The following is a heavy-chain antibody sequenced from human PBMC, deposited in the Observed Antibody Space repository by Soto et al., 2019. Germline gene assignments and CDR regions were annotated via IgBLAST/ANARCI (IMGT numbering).Heavy chain of an antibody. Sequence: GGSLRLSCAASGFTFSSYGMHWVRQAPGKGLEWVAVIWYDGSNKYYADSVKGRFTISRDNSKNTLYLQMNSLRAEDTAVYYCARDAYYDFWSGPMWFDPWGQGTLVTVSS. D-gene: IGHD3-3*01. CDR3: ARDAYYDFWSGPMWFDP. CDR2: IWYDGSNK. V-gene: IGHV3-33*01. CDR1: GFTFSSYG. J-gene: IGHJ5*02.